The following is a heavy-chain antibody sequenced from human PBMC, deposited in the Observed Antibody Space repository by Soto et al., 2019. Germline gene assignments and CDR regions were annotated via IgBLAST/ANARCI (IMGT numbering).Heavy chain of an antibody. CDR2: ISADGSSQ. D-gene: IGHD2-15*01. CDR1: GFTFSRSP. J-gene: IGHJ4*02. Sequence: QVQLVESGGGEVQPGTSLRLSSAASGFTFSRSPMHWVREAPGKGLDWVGLISADGSSQHYADSVRGRFIISRDNFRSTVSLQMDRLRAEDTAVYYCARPVVAGTPAYWGQGTLVSVSS. V-gene: IGHV3-30-3*01. CDR3: ARPVVAGTPAY.